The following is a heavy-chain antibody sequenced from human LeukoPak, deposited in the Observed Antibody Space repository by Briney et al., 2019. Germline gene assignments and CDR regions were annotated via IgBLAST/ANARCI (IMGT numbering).Heavy chain of an antibody. CDR1: GGSISSYY. Sequence: SETLSLTCTVSGGSISSYYWSWIREPAGKGLEWIGRIYTSGSTNYNPSLKSRVTMSVDTSKNQFSLKLSSVTAADTAVYYCAREQGSDYDFWSGYSRSYMDVWGKGTTVTVSS. CDR3: AREQGSDYDFWSGYSRSYMDV. CDR2: IYTSGST. D-gene: IGHD3-3*01. J-gene: IGHJ6*03. V-gene: IGHV4-4*07.